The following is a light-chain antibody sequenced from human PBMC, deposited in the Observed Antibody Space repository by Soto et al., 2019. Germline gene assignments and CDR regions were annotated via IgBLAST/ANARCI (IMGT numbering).Light chain of an antibody. V-gene: IGKV1-9*01. CDR2: GAS. Sequence: IQMTQSPSPLSASVGDRVTITCRASQGITSYLAWYQQKPGKAPKLLIYGASTLQSGVPSRFRGSGSGTDFTLTISSLKPEDLETYYCQQLNSYPLTFGGGTKVDIK. CDR1: QGITSY. CDR3: QQLNSYPLT. J-gene: IGKJ4*01.